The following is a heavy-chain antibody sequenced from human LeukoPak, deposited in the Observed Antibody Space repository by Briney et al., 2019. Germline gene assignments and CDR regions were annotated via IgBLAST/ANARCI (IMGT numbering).Heavy chain of an antibody. V-gene: IGHV1-2*06. D-gene: IGHD2-2*01. CDR2: ITPNSGDT. CDR1: GYTFTGYH. Sequence: VASVKVSCKASGYTFTGYHMHWVRLAPGQGLEWMGRITPNSGDTNYAQKFQGRVTMTRDTSISTAHMELSRLRSDDTAVYYCARDYCSSTSCLFDYWGQGTLVTVSS. CDR3: ARDYCSSTSCLFDY. J-gene: IGHJ4*02.